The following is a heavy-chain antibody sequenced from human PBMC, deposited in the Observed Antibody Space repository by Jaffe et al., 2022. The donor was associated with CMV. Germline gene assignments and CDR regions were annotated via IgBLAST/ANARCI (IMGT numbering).Heavy chain of an antibody. CDR2: INPSGGST. D-gene: IGHD3-22*01. Sequence: QVQLVQSGAEVKKPGASVKVSCKASGYTFTSYYMHWVRQAPGQGLEWMGIINPSGGSTSYAQKFQGRVTMTRDTSTSTVYMELSSLRSEDTAVYYCAREGDSSGYKESDAFDIWGQGTMVTVSS. J-gene: IGHJ3*02. CDR1: GYTFTSYY. CDR3: AREGDSSGYKESDAFDI. V-gene: IGHV1-46*01.